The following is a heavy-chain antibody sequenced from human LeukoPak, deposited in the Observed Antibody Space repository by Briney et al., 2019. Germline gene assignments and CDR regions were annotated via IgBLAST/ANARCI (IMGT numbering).Heavy chain of an antibody. D-gene: IGHD6-19*01. J-gene: IGHJ6*02. CDR2: IYYSGST. Sequence: PSETLSLTCTVSGVSISSYYWSWIRQPPGKGLEWIGYIYYSGSTNYNPSLKSRVTISVDTSKNQFSLKLSSVTAADTAVYYCAGGYSSGWYPPFYYYGMDVWGQGTTVTVSS. CDR1: GVSISSYY. CDR3: AGGYSSGWYPPFYYYGMDV. V-gene: IGHV4-59*01.